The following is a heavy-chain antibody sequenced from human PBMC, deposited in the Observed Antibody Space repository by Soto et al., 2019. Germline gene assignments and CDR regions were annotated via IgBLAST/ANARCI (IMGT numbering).Heavy chain of an antibody. Sequence: SETLSLTCAVSGGSISSGGYYWSWIRQPPGKGLEWIGYIYHTGSTNYNPSLKSRVTISVDMSKNQFSLKLSSVTAADTAMYYCARANIVVDGTWWFDPWGQGTLVTVSS. CDR1: GGSISSGGYY. D-gene: IGHD6-13*01. V-gene: IGHV4-61*08. J-gene: IGHJ5*02. CDR3: ARANIVVDGTWWFDP. CDR2: IYHTGST.